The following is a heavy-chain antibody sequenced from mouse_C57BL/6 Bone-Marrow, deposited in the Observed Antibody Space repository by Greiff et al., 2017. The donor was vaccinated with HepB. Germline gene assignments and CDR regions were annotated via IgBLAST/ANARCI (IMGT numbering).Heavy chain of an antibody. CDR2: IYPGSGIT. CDR1: GYTFTDYY. Sequence: VQRVESGPELVKPGASVKISCKASGYTFTDYYINWVKQRPGQGLEWIGWIYPGSGITKYNEKFKGKATLTVDTSSSTAYMQLSSLTSEDSAVDFCARGGQLRLRCFDVWGTGTTVTVSS. D-gene: IGHD3-2*02. CDR3: ARGGQLRLRCFDV. V-gene: IGHV1-84*01. J-gene: IGHJ1*03.